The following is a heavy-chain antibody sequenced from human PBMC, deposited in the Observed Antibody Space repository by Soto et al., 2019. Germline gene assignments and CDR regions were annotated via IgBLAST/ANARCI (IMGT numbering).Heavy chain of an antibody. D-gene: IGHD1-26*01. J-gene: IGHJ4*02. V-gene: IGHV3-53*01. CDR2: VSDVERT. CDR3: ARPHSAAFGWAADS. CDR1: GFSVSSNY. Sequence: EVRLVESGGGLIQPGGSLRLSCAVSGFSVSSNYMSWVRQAPGKGLAGVSVVSDVERTYYADSVNGRFTISRDNSKRTVYLQMNSLSAEDTAVYYCARPHSAAFGWAADSWGQGTLVIVSS.